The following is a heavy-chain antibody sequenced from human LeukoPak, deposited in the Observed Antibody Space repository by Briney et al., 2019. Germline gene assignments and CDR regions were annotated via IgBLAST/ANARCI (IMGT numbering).Heavy chain of an antibody. CDR2: LNPNSGDT. Sequence: ASVKVSCKASGYTFTSYDINWVRQATGQGPEWMGWLNPNSGDTGYVQKFQGRVTITRDTSISTAYMELSSLRSEDTAVYYCARGVRSSWSGDEYFQYWGQGTLVIVSS. D-gene: IGHD6-13*01. V-gene: IGHV1-8*03. CDR3: ARGVRSSWSGDEYFQY. J-gene: IGHJ1*01. CDR1: GYTFTSYD.